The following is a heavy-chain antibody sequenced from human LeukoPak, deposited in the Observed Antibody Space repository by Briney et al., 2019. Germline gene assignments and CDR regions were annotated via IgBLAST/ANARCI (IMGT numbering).Heavy chain of an antibody. V-gene: IGHV3-30*03. Sequence: GGSLRLSCAGSGFTFRNYGMQWVRQAPGKGLDWVTIISYDGSNKYYGNSVKGRFTISRDNSKNTVYLQMNSLRAEDTAVYYCATIRGTPSSNWYFDYWGQGTLVTVSS. CDR1: GFTFRNYG. D-gene: IGHD4-11*01. CDR2: ISYDGSNK. CDR3: ATIRGTPSSNWYFDY. J-gene: IGHJ4*02.